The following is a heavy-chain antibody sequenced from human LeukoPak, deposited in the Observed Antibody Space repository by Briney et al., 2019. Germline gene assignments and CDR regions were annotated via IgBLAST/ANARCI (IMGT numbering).Heavy chain of an antibody. J-gene: IGHJ4*02. CDR3: AREDVDTATVDY. D-gene: IGHD5-18*01. CDR2: IIPIFGIA. Sequence: GASVKVSCKASGGTFSSYAISWVRQAPGQGIEWMGRIIPIFGIANYAQKFQGRVTITADKSTSTAYMELSSLRSEDTAVYYCAREDVDTATVDYWGQGTLVTVSS. V-gene: IGHV1-69*04. CDR1: GGTFSSYA.